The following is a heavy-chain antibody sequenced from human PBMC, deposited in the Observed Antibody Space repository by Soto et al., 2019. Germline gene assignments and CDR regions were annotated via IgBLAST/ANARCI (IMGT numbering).Heavy chain of an antibody. V-gene: IGHV3-11*01. J-gene: IGHJ4*02. CDR2: IGSSDDII. CDR3: ARDLGYYDSSGYFDY. D-gene: IGHD3-22*01. Sequence: QVQLVESGGGLVKPGGSLRLSCTASGFTFSDYYMSWIRQAPGKGLEGVSYIGSSDDIISYADSVKGRFTISRDNAHNSLYLQVNSLRAEDTAVYYCARDLGYYDSSGYFDYWGQGTLVTVSS. CDR1: GFTFSDYY.